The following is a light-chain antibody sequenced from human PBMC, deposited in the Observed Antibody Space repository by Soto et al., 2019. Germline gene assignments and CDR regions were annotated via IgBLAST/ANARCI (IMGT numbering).Light chain of an antibody. CDR2: DAS. CDR3: QQYNSYPWT. CDR1: QSISNW. Sequence: DIQMTQSPSTLSASVADRVTITCRASQSISNWLAWYQQKPGEAPKLLIYDASSLESGVPSRFSGSGSGTEFTLTISSLQPDDFATYYCQQYNSYPWTFGQGTKVDIK. V-gene: IGKV1-5*01. J-gene: IGKJ1*01.